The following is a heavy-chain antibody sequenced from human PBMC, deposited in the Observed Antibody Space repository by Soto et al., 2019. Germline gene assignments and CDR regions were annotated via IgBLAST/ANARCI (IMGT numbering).Heavy chain of an antibody. D-gene: IGHD1-26*01. CDR3: ARTSGSYWPFAYYYYGMDV. Sequence: PGGSLRLSCAASGFTFSSYAMHWVRQAPGKGLEWVAVISYDGSNKYYADSVKGRFTISRDNSKNTLYLQMNSLRAEDTAVYYCARTSGSYWPFAYYYYGMDVWGQGTTVTVSS. CDR2: ISYDGSNK. CDR1: GFTFSSYA. J-gene: IGHJ6*02. V-gene: IGHV3-30-3*01.